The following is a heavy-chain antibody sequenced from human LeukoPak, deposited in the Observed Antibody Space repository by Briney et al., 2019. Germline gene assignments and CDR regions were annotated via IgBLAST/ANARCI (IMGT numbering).Heavy chain of an antibody. V-gene: IGHV4-59*01. J-gene: IGHJ4*02. CDR1: GGSISSYY. D-gene: IGHD3-16*01. Sequence: PSETLSLTCTVSGGSISSYYWSWIRQPPGKGLEWIGYIYYSGSTNYNPSLKSRVTISVDTSKNQFSLKLSSVTAADTAVYYCARSQGRDDYVWGSYSYWGQGTLVTVSS. CDR3: ARSQGRDDYVWGSYSY. CDR2: IYYSGST.